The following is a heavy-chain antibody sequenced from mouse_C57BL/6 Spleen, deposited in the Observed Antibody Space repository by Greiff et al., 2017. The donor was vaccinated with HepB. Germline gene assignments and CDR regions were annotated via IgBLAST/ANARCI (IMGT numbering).Heavy chain of an antibody. CDR2: IYPGDGDT. V-gene: IGHV1-80*01. CDR3: ARYSSPYFDY. Sequence: VNLVESGAELVKPGASVKISCKASGYAFSSYWMNWVKQRPGKGLEWIGQIYPGDGDTNYNGKFKGKATLTADKSSSTAYMQLSSLTSEDSAVYFCARYSSPYFDYWGQGTTLTVSS. D-gene: IGHD1-1*01. CDR1: GYAFSSYW. J-gene: IGHJ2*01.